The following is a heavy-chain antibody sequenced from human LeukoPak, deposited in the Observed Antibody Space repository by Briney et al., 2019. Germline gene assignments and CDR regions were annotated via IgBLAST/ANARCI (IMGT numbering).Heavy chain of an antibody. CDR3: AKIGAQGHTSGWFYYYYGMDV. Sequence: GGSLRLSCSASGFTFNNYAMTWVRQAPGKGLEWVSAISGSGDSTYYADSVKGRFTISRDDSKNTLFLQMNSLRVEDTAVYYCAKIGAQGHTSGWFYYYYGMDVWGQGTTVTVSS. V-gene: IGHV3-23*01. CDR1: GFTFNNYA. J-gene: IGHJ6*02. CDR2: ISGSGDST. D-gene: IGHD6-13*01.